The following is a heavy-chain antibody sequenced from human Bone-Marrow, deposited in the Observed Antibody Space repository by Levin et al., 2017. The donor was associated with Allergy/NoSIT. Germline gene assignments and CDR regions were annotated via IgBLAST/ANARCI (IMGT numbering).Heavy chain of an antibody. V-gene: IGHV1-3*01. CDR3: ARGEWAALIYGMDV. CDR1: GYTFTSYA. D-gene: IGHD6-6*01. Sequence: AASVKVSCKASGYTFTSYAMHWVRQAPGQRLEWMGWINAGNGNTKYSQKFQGRVTITRDTSASTAYMELSSLRSEDTAVYYCARGEWAALIYGMDVWGQGTTVTVSS. CDR2: INAGNGNT. J-gene: IGHJ6*02.